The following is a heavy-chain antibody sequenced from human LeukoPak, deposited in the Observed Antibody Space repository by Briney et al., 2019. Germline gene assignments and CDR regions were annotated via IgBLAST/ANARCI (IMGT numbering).Heavy chain of an antibody. CDR2: ISSSGSTM. Sequence: GGSLRLSRAASGFTFSAYYMSWIRQAPGKGLEWVSYISSSGSTMYYADSVKGRFTISRDNAKNSLWLQMNSLRAEDTAVYYCARESVYAFDMWGQGTMVTVSS. J-gene: IGHJ3*02. CDR3: ARESVYAFDM. D-gene: IGHD5/OR15-5a*01. CDR1: GFTFSAYY. V-gene: IGHV3-11*01.